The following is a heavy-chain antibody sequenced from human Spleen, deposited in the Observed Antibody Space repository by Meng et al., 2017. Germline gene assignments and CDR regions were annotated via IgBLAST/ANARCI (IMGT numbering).Heavy chain of an antibody. CDR2: LSYTGTT. V-gene: IGHV4-61*08. D-gene: IGHD2-8*01. CDR1: DNSVRNGDYY. Sequence: QVQLQASGPGLVRPADTLSRTCTVSDNSVRNGDYYWSWIRQPPGKGLEWIGSLSYTGTTNHNPSLKSRVTMSVDTSKNQFSLRLSSVTAADTAVYYCATMVRQRGDFDCWGQGTLVTVSS. J-gene: IGHJ4*02. CDR3: ATMVRQRGDFDC.